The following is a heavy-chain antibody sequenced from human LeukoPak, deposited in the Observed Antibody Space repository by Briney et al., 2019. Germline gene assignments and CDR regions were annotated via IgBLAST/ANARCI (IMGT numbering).Heavy chain of an antibody. Sequence: SQTLSLTCTVSGGSISSGDYYWSWIRQPPGKGLEWIGYIYYSGSTYYNPSLKSRVTISVDTSKNQFSLKLSSVTAADTAVYYCARDGDGYNLERAFDIWGQGTMVTVSS. CDR3: ARDGDGYNLERAFDI. CDR1: GGSISSGDYY. D-gene: IGHD5-24*01. J-gene: IGHJ3*02. V-gene: IGHV4-30-4*01. CDR2: IYYSGST.